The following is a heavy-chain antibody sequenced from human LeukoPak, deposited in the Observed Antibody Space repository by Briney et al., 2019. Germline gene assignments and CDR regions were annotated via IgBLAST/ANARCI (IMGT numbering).Heavy chain of an antibody. V-gene: IGHV3-53*05. CDR1: GFTVSSNY. D-gene: IGHD3-9*01. J-gene: IGHJ4*02. CDR3: ARDLLYDILTGYSPLGY. Sequence: GGSLRLSCAASGFTVSSNYMSWVRQAPGKGLEWVSIIYSGGRTYYADSVKGRFTISRDNSKNTLYLQMNSLRAEDTAVYYCARDLLYDILTGYSPLGYWGQGTLVTVSS. CDR2: IYSGGRT.